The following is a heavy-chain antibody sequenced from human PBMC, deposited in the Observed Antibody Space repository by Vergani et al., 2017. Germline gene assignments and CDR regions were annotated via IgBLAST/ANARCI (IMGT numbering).Heavy chain of an antibody. CDR2: IYYSGST. D-gene: IGHD3-10*01. V-gene: IGHV4-39*01. Sequence: QLQLQESGPGLVKPSETLSLTCTVSGGSISSSSYYWGWIRQPPGKGLEWIGSIYYSGSTYYNPSLKSRVTISVDTSKNQFSLKLSSVTAADTAVYYGARTVGFGDQPYYFAYGGREPWSPSPQ. CDR3: ARTVGFGDQPYYFAY. J-gene: IGHJ4*02. CDR1: GGSISSSSYY.